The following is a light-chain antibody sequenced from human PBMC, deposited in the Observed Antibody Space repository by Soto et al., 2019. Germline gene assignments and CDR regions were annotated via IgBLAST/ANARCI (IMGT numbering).Light chain of an antibody. V-gene: IGLV2-14*03. CDR3: SAYTSSG. Sequence: QSALTQPASVSGSPGQSITISCTGTSSDVGGYNYVSWYQQHPGKAPKLMIYDVSHRPSGVSNRFSGSKSGNTAYLTISGLQAEDEADYYCSAYTSSGFGGGTQLTVL. CDR2: DVS. J-gene: IGLJ7*01. CDR1: SSDVGGYNY.